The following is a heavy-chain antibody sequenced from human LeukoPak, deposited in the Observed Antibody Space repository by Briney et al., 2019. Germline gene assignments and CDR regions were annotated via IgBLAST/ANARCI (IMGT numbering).Heavy chain of an antibody. Sequence: SETLSLTCTISGGSIRSNSYYWGWIRQLPGKGLEWIGSIYYSGSTYYSPSLKSRVTISVDSSKNQFSLKLSSVTAADTAVYHCARQEGVSYFSSGSYFDSWGQGALVTVSS. CDR1: GGSIRSNSYY. CDR2: IYYSGST. D-gene: IGHD3-10*01. CDR3: ARQEGVSYFSSGSYFDS. V-gene: IGHV4-39*01. J-gene: IGHJ4*02.